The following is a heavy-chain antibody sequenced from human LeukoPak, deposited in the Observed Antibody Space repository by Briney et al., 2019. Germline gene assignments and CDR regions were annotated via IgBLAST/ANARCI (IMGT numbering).Heavy chain of an antibody. Sequence: PSQTLSLTCTVSGGSISSGGYYWSWIRQHPGKGLEWIGYIYYSGSTYYNPSLKSRVTISVDTSKNQFSLKLSSVTAADTAVYYCVRGQVGATPPAYWGQGTLVTVSS. D-gene: IGHD1-26*01. CDR1: GGSISSGGYY. CDR2: IYYSGST. J-gene: IGHJ4*02. V-gene: IGHV4-31*03. CDR3: VRGQVGATPPAY.